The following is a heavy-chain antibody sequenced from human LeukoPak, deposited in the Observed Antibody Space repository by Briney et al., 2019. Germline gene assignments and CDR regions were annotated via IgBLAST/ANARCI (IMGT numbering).Heavy chain of an antibody. D-gene: IGHD3-22*01. Sequence: GRSLRLSCAASGFTFSSYAMHWVRQAPGKGLEWVAVISYDGSNKYYADSVKGRFTISRDNSKNTLYLQMNSLRAEDTAVNYCARDRGYYDSSGYPDYWGQGTLVTVSS. J-gene: IGHJ4*02. CDR2: ISYDGSNK. CDR1: GFTFSSYA. V-gene: IGHV3-30-3*01. CDR3: ARDRGYYDSSGYPDY.